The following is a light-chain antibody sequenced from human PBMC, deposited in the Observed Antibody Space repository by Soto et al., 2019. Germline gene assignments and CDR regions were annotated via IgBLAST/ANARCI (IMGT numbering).Light chain of an antibody. CDR2: GTS. Sequence: EIVLTQSPATLSLSPGESATLSCRATRSVSSYLAWYQQKPGQAPRLLIYGTSSRATGIPDRFSGSGSGTDFTLTISRLEPEDFAVYYCQQYGNSPITFGQGTRLEIK. V-gene: IGKV3-20*01. CDR1: RSVSSY. CDR3: QQYGNSPIT. J-gene: IGKJ5*01.